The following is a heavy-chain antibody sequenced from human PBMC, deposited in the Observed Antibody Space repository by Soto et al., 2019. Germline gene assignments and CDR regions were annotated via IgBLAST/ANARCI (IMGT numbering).Heavy chain of an antibody. CDR1: GGSISSYY. CDR2: AYYGGNT. CDR3: AKHLSAWHRMEDFDV. D-gene: IGHD2-8*01. V-gene: IGHV4-59*08. J-gene: IGHJ3*01. Sequence: QVQLQESGPGLVKPSETLSLTCTVSGGSISSYYWSWIRQPPGKGLEWIGYAYYGGNTNYNPSLKSRVSISIDTSKSQFALRLNSVTAADTAVYYCAKHLSAWHRMEDFDVGGPGTLVTVSS.